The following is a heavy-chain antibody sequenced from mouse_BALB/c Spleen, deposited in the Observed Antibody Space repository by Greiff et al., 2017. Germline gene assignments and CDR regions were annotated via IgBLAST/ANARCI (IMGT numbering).Heavy chain of an antibody. V-gene: IGHV5-6-4*01. D-gene: IGHD4-1*01. J-gene: IGHJ4*01. CDR3: TRETGGMDY. CDR2: ISSGGSYT. Sequence: DVKLVESRGGLVKPGGSLKLSCAASGFTFSSYTMSWVRQTPEKRLEWVATISSGGSYTYYPDSVKGRFTISRDNAKNTLYLQMSSLKSEDTAMYYCTRETGGMDYWGQGTSVTVSS. CDR1: GFTFSSYT.